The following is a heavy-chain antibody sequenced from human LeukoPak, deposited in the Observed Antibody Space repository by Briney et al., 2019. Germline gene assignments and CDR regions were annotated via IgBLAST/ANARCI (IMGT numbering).Heavy chain of an antibody. CDR1: GGSISSSSYY. V-gene: IGHV4-39*01. CDR3: ARRKHLHSSGYRRTFDI. CDR2: IYYSGST. J-gene: IGHJ3*02. Sequence: SETLSLTCTVSGGSISSSSYYWGWIRQPPGKGLEWIGSIYYSGSTYYNPSLKSRVTISVDTSKNQFSLKLSSVTAADTAVYYCARRKHLHSSGYRRTFDIWGQGTMVTVSS. D-gene: IGHD3-22*01.